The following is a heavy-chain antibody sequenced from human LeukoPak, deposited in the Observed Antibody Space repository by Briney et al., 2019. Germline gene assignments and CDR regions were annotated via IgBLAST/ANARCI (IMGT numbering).Heavy chain of an antibody. D-gene: IGHD3-10*01. CDR2: ISGDGGST. CDR1: GFTFDGYA. Sequence: PGGSLRLSCAVSGFTFDGYAMHWVRQAPGKGLEWVSLISGDGGSTSYVDSVKGRFTISRDNSKNSLYLQMNSLRTEDTALFYCAKDLGYYGSGSARDAFDIWGQGTMVTVSS. V-gene: IGHV3-43*02. J-gene: IGHJ3*02. CDR3: AKDLGYYGSGSARDAFDI.